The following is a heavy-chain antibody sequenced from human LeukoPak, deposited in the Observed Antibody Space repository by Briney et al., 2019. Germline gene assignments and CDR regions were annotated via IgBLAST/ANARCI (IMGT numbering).Heavy chain of an antibody. J-gene: IGHJ4*02. V-gene: IGHV1-8*02. D-gene: IGHD2-8*01. Sequence: EASVKVSCKASGYTFTSYYMHWVRQAPGQGLEWMGWMNPNSGNTGYAQKFQGRVTMTRNTSISTAYMELSSLRSEDTAVYYCARSGLRMVSPCGYWGQGTLVTVSS. CDR3: ARSGLRMVSPCGY. CDR2: MNPNSGNT. CDR1: GYTFTSYY.